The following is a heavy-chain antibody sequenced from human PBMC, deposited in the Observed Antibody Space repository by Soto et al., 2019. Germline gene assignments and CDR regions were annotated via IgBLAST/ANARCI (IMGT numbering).Heavy chain of an antibody. CDR2: IYPGDSDS. J-gene: IGHJ4*02. CDR3: AKPEGYCSTTTCSNFDY. D-gene: IGHD2-2*01. Sequence: VESLKISCKGSGFTFTSYWIAWVRQMPGKGLEWMGIIYPGDSDSSYSPSFQGQVTISADKSINTAYLHWSGLKASDTDIYYCAKPEGYCSTTTCSNFDYCGQGTLVTVSS. V-gene: IGHV5-51*01. CDR1: GFTFTSYW.